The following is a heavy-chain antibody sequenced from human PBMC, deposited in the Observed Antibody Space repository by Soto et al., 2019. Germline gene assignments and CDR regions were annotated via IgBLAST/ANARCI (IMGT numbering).Heavy chain of an antibody. CDR3: ARGEDYYDSSGYYYNYYGMDV. CDR2: IYYSGST. V-gene: IGHV4-59*01. D-gene: IGHD3-22*01. CDR1: GGSISSYY. Sequence: SETLSLTCTVSGGSISSYYWSWIRQPPGKGLEWIGYIYYSGSTNYNPSLKSRVTISVDTSKNQFSLKLSSVTAADTAVYYCARGEDYYDSSGYYYNYYGMDVWGQGTTVTVSS. J-gene: IGHJ6*02.